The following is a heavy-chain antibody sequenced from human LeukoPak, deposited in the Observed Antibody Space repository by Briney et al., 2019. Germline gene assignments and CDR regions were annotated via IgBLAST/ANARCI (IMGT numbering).Heavy chain of an antibody. V-gene: IGHV4-59*01. CDR1: GGSISSYY. J-gene: IGHJ4*02. D-gene: IGHD3-9*01. CDR3: ARVGPYYDILTGYSYYFDY. CDR2: IYYSGST. Sequence: PSGTLSLTCTVSGGSISSYYWSWIRQPPGKGLEWIGYIYYSGSTNYNPSLKSRVTISVDTSKNQFSLKVSSVIAADTAVYYCARVGPYYDILTGYSYYFDYWGQGTLVTVSS.